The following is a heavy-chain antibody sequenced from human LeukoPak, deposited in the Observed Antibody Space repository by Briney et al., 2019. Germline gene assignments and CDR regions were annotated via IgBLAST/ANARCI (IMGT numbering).Heavy chain of an antibody. CDR2: ISGSSTTI. D-gene: IGHD3-10*01. CDR1: GFTFSDYY. Sequence: GGSLRLSCAASGFTFSDYYMSWIRQAAGKGLEWLAYISGSSTTIYYADSVKGRFTISRDHANNSLYLQMNSLTAEDTAVYYCARASSPWFRVERAFDPWGQGTLVTVSS. CDR3: ARASSPWFRVERAFDP. J-gene: IGHJ5*02. V-gene: IGHV3-11*01.